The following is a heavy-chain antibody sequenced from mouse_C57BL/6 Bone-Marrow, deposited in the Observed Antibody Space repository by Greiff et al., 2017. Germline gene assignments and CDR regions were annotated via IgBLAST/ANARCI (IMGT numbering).Heavy chain of an antibody. Sequence: EVHLVESGGGLVQPGGSMKLSCVASGFTFSNYWMNWVRQAPEKGLEWVVQIRLKSDNYATHYAECVKGRFTFARDDSKSSVYLKMNNLRAEDTGIYYCTGGGSSFAYWGQGTLVTVSA. CDR3: TGGGSSFAY. CDR2: IRLKSDNYAT. CDR1: GFTFSNYW. J-gene: IGHJ3*01. V-gene: IGHV6-3*01.